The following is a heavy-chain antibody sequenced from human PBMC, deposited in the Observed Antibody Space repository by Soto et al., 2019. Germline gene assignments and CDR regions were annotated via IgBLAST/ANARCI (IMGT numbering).Heavy chain of an antibody. CDR3: AEDRDCSNTACDWGGYYYYGMDV. CDR1: GFTFSDYY. D-gene: IGHD2-2*01. Sequence: GGSLRLSCAASGFTFSDYYMSWIRQAPGKGLEWVSYISSSGSTIYYADSVKGRFTISRDNAKNSMYLQMNSLRAEDPVVYYCAEDRDCSNTACDWGGYYYYGMDVWGQGTTVTVSS. J-gene: IGHJ6*02. CDR2: ISSSGSTI. V-gene: IGHV3-11*01.